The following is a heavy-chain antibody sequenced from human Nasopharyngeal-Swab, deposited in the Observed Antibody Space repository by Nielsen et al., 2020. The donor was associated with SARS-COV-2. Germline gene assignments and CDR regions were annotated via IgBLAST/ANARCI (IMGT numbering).Heavy chain of an antibody. V-gene: IGHV3-15*01. J-gene: IGHJ4*02. CDR3: TTETIRFLELLLFDY. CDR1: GFTFSNAW. D-gene: IGHD3-3*01. Sequence: GESLKISCAASGFTFSNAWMSWVRPAPGKGLEWVGRIKSKTDGGTIDYAAPVKGRFTISRDDSKNTLYLQMNSLKTEDTAVYYCTTETIRFLELLLFDYWGQGTLVTVSS. CDR2: IKSKTDGGTI.